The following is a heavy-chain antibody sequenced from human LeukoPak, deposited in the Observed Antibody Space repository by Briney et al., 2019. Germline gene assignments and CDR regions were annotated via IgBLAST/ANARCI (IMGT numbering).Heavy chain of an antibody. Sequence: ASVKVSCKASGYTFTGYYMHWVRQAPGQGLKWVGWINPNSGGTNYAQKFQGRVTMTTDTSTSTAYMELRSLRSDDTAVYYCARDNLSGLRYFDWFLGAFDIWGQGTMVTVSS. CDR2: INPNSGGT. V-gene: IGHV1-2*02. J-gene: IGHJ3*02. D-gene: IGHD3-9*01. CDR1: GYTFTGYY. CDR3: ARDNLSGLRYFDWFLGAFDI.